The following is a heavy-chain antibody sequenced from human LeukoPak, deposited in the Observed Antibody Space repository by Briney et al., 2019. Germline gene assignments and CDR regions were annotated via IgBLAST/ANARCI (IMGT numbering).Heavy chain of an antibody. V-gene: IGHV3-23*01. CDR2: ISLSGNST. Sequence: AETLTLSCAASGFSFKFYYMSWVRQAPGKGLGWVSEISLSGNSTYYADAVKGRFNISRDNSKNILLLHMDRLRVEDTAIYYCARSDYYDA. D-gene: IGHD3-10*01. J-gene: IGHJ3*01. CDR3: ARSDYYDA. CDR1: GFSFKFYY.